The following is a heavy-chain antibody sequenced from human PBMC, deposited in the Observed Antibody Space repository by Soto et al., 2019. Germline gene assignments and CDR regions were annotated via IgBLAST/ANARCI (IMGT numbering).Heavy chain of an antibody. V-gene: IGHV3-15*07. Sequence: EVQLVESGGGLVEPGGSLRLSCAASGFTFNGAWMNWVHQGPGKGLEWVGRVKSKVDGETIDYAAPVKGRFTISRDDSRNTVYLQMNSLSTEDTAMYYCAADLPDWGAYAFDYWGQGALVTVSS. CDR3: AADLPDWGAYAFDY. J-gene: IGHJ4*02. CDR2: VKSKVDGETI. D-gene: IGHD3-16*01. CDR1: GFTFNGAW.